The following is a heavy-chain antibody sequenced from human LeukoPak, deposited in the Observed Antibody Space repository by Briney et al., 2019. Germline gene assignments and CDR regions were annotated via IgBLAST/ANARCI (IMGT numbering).Heavy chain of an antibody. CDR3: ARAKLRATVIGFDY. J-gene: IGHJ4*02. CDR2: ISHSGTT. V-gene: IGHV4-34*01. CDR1: GGSSNGYY. D-gene: IGHD4-17*01. Sequence: PSETLSLTCAVYGGSSNGYYWSWIRQPPGEGLEWIGEISHSGTTNYNPSLKSRATISVETSKNQFYLKLSSVTAADTAVYYCARAKLRATVIGFDYWGQGTLVTVSS.